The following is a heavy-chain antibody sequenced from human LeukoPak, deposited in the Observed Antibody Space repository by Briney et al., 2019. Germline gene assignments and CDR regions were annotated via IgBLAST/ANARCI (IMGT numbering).Heavy chain of an antibody. CDR2: IYSGGST. Sequence: GGSLRLSCAASGFTVSSNYMSWVRQAPGKGLEWVSVIYSGGSTYYAASVKGRFTISRHNSKNTLYLQMNSLRAEETAVYYCARSRPYDYVWGSYRQYYFDYWGQGTLVTVSS. D-gene: IGHD3-16*02. V-gene: IGHV3-53*04. CDR1: GFTVSSNY. J-gene: IGHJ4*02. CDR3: ARSRPYDYVWGSYRQYYFDY.